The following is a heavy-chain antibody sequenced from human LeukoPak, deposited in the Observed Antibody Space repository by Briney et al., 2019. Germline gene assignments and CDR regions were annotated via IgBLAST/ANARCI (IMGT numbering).Heavy chain of an antibody. V-gene: IGHV3-23*01. CDR2: ISGSGGST. CDR3: AKTAGYSNSWYDA. J-gene: IGHJ5*02. Sequence: GGSLRLSCAASGFTFSSYAMSWVRQAPGKGLEWVSGISGSGGSTYYADSVKGRFTISRDNSKNTLYVQMNSLRAEDTAVYYCAKTAGYSNSWYDAWGQGTLATVSS. D-gene: IGHD6-13*01. CDR1: GFTFSSYA.